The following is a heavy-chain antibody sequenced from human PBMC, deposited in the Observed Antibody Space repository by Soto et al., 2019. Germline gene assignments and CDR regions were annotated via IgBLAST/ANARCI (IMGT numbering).Heavy chain of an antibody. J-gene: IGHJ4*02. CDR2: IYYSGST. V-gene: IGHV4-39*01. CDR1: GGSISSSSYY. CDR3: ARQFTTLGVAPVDY. D-gene: IGHD3-3*01. Sequence: QLQLQESGPGLVKPSETLSLTCTVSGGSISSSSYYWGWIRQPPGKGLEWIGTIYYSGSTYYNPSLESRVTISVDTSKNQFSLKLSSVAAADTAVYYCARQFTTLGVAPVDYWGQGTLITVSS.